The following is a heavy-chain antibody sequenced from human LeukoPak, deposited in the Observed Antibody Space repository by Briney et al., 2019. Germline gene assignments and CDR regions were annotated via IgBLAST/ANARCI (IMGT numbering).Heavy chain of an antibody. CDR1: GFTFSSYG. CDR3: AKDPEGGSYTSYMDV. V-gene: IGHV3-23*01. D-gene: IGHD1-26*01. CDR2: ISGSGGST. J-gene: IGHJ6*03. Sequence: GGSLRLSCAASGFTFSSYGMSWVRQAPGKGLEWVSGISGSGGSTYYADSVKGRFTISRDNSKNTLYLQMNSLRAEDTAVYYCAKDPEGGSYTSYMDVWGKGTTVTISS.